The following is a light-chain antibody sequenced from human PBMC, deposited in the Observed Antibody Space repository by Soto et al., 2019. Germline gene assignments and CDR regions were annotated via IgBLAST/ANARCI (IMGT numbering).Light chain of an antibody. CDR1: QTISRN. Sequence: EIVMTQSPATLSVSPGERATLSCRASQTISRNLGWYQQKPGQAPRLLIYGASTRAAGMPARFSGSGSGTDFTLTISSLQSEDFAVYYCKQYYNLPPYTFGQGTKLEIK. J-gene: IGKJ2*01. CDR3: KQYYNLPPYT. CDR2: GAS. V-gene: IGKV3-15*01.